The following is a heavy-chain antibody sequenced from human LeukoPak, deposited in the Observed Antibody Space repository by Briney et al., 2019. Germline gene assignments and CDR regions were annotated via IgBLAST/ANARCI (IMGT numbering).Heavy chain of an antibody. CDR1: GFTFDDYA. J-gene: IGHJ4*02. CDR3: AKAKRGYSGYEFDY. Sequence: GRALRLSCAASGFTFDDYAMHWVRQATGKGLEWVSGISWTSGSIGYADSVKGRFTISRDNAKNSLYLQMNSLRAEDTALYYCAKAKRGYSGYEFDYWGQGTLVTVSS. CDR2: ISWTSGSI. V-gene: IGHV3-9*01. D-gene: IGHD5-12*01.